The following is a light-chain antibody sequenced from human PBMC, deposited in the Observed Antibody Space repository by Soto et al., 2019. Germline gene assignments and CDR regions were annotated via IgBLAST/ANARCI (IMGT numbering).Light chain of an antibody. CDR2: RNN. J-gene: IGLJ2*01. Sequence: QLVLTQPPSASGTPGQRVTISCSGSSSNIGSNYVYWYQQLPGTAPKLLIYRNNQRPSGVPDLFSGSKSGTSASLAISGLRSEDEADYYCAAWDDSLSGHVVFGGGTQLTVL. CDR3: AAWDDSLSGHVV. V-gene: IGLV1-47*01. CDR1: SSNIGSNY.